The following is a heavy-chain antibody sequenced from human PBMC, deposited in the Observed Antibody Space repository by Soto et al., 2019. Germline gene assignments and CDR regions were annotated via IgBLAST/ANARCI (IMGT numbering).Heavy chain of an antibody. CDR1: GFTFSSYA. V-gene: IGHV3-23*01. CDR3: AKDQLFGVVIKYYGMDV. D-gene: IGHD3-3*01. Sequence: PGGSLRLSCAASGFTFSSYAMSWVRQAPGKGLEWVSAVSASGGNTYDADSVKGRFTISRDNSRNTLYLQMNSLRAEDTAVYYCAKDQLFGVVIKYYGMDVWGPGTTVTVSS. CDR2: VSASGGNT. J-gene: IGHJ6*02.